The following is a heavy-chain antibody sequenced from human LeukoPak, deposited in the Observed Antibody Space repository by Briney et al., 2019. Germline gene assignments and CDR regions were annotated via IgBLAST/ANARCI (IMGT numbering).Heavy chain of an antibody. CDR1: GFTFSSYW. CDR3: ARYCSSTSCYNAGAFDI. CDR2: IKQDGSEK. Sequence: GGSLRLSCAASGFTFSSYWMSWVRQAPGKGLERVANIKQDGSEKYYVDSVKGRFTIARDNAKNSLYLQMNSLRAEDTAVYYCARYCSSTSCYNAGAFDIWGQGTMVTVSS. D-gene: IGHD2-2*01. J-gene: IGHJ3*02. V-gene: IGHV3-7*01.